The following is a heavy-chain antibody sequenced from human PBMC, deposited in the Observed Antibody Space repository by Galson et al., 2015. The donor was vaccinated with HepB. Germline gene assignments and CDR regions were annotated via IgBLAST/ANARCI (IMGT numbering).Heavy chain of an antibody. CDR1: GFTFSSYA. Sequence: SLRLSCAASGFTFSSYAMHWVRQAPGKGLEWVAVISYDGSNKYYADSVKGRFTISRDNSKNTLYLQMNSLRAEDTAVYYCARDPRGGGNSAFDYWGQGTLVTVSS. V-gene: IGHV3-30-3*01. D-gene: IGHD4-23*01. CDR2: ISYDGSNK. CDR3: ARDPRGGGNSAFDY. J-gene: IGHJ4*02.